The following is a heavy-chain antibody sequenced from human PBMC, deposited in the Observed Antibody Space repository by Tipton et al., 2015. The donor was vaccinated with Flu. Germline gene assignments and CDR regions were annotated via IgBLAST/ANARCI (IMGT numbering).Heavy chain of an antibody. V-gene: IGHV4-61*01. J-gene: IGHJ3*02. CDR1: GDSITSNNYY. Sequence: TLSLTCNVSGDSITSNNYYWNWIRQQPGKGLEWIGYIYYSGSISYNPSLKSRVTISVDTSKNQFSLKLSSVTAADTAVYYCAREWGDAFDIWGQGTMVTVSS. CDR3: AREWGDAFDI. CDR2: IYYSGSI. D-gene: IGHD3-16*01.